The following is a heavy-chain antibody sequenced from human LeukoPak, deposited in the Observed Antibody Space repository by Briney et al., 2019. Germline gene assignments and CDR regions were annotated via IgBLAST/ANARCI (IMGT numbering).Heavy chain of an antibody. CDR2: IRYDGSSK. V-gene: IGHV3-30*02. CDR1: GFTFSSYG. J-gene: IGHJ4*02. Sequence: GGSLRLSCAASGFTFSSYGMHWVRQAPGKGLEWVAFIRYDGSSKYYADSVKGRFTISRDNSKNTLYLQMNSLRAEDTAVYYCAKDEQQLATFDYWGQGTLVTVSS. D-gene: IGHD6-13*01. CDR3: AKDEQQLATFDY.